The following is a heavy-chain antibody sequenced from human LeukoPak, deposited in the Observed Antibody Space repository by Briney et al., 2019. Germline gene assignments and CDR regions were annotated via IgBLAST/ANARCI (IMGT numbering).Heavy chain of an antibody. CDR1: GYTFTNYT. CDR3: ARDSDVTSGFYYFDY. V-gene: IGHV7-4-1*02. J-gene: IGHJ4*02. D-gene: IGHD3-3*01. CDR2: INTNTGNP. Sequence: ASVKVSCKASGYTFTNYTLNWVRQAPGQGPEWMGWINTNTGNPTYAQGFTGRFVFSLDTSVSTAYLQISSLKAEDTAVYYCARDSDVTSGFYYFDYWGQGTLVTVSS.